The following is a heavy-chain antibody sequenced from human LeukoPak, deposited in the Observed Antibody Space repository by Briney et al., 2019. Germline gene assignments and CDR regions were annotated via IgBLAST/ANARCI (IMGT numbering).Heavy chain of an antibody. D-gene: IGHD3-10*01. CDR2: ISGSGGST. Sequence: GGSLRLSCAASGFTFSSSAMSWVRQAPGKGLEWISGISGSGGSTYYADSVKGRFTISRDNSKNTLYLQMNSLRAEDTALYYCAKVGFRLYHGSGSYYNAWGQGTLVTVSS. V-gene: IGHV3-23*01. CDR3: AKVGFRLYHGSGSYYNA. J-gene: IGHJ5*02. CDR1: GFTFSSSA.